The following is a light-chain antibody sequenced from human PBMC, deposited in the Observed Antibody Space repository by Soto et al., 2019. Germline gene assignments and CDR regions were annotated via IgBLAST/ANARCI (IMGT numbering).Light chain of an antibody. CDR2: EVS. J-gene: IGLJ2*01. CDR1: SSDVGDYNY. CDR3: SSYAGSNNLV. V-gene: IGLV2-8*01. Sequence: QSALTQPRSASGSPGQSVTISCTGTSSDVGDYNYVSWYQRHPGKAPKLMIYEVSKRPSGVPDRFSGSKSDNTASLTVSGLQAEDEADYYCSSYAGSNNLVFGGGTKLTVL.